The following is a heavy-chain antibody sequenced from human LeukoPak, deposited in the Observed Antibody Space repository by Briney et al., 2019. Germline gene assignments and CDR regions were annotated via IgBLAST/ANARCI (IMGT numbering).Heavy chain of an antibody. CDR2: FYRGDST. CDR3: AREVVSSPSYFDS. J-gene: IGHJ4*02. Sequence: GGSLRLSCAASGFTVSSSHMYWVRQAPGKGLEWVSFFYRGDSTYYAESVGGRFTISRDNSKNTLYLLMNSLIPEDTAVYYCAREVVSSPSYFDSWGQGTLVTVSS. V-gene: IGHV3-53*01. CDR1: GFTVSSSH. D-gene: IGHD2-2*01.